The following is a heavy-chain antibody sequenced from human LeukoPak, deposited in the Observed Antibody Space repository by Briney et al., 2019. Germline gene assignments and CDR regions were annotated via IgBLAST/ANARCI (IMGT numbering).Heavy chain of an antibody. D-gene: IGHD6-13*01. Sequence: GESLKISCKGSGYSFTSYWIGWVRQMPGKGLEWMGIIYPGDSDTRYSPSFQGQVTISADKSISTAYLQWSSLKASDTAMYYCARQSRAAAGTLHFDYWGQGTLVTVSS. V-gene: IGHV5-51*01. CDR3: ARQSRAAAGTLHFDY. CDR2: IYPGDSDT. CDR1: GYSFTSYW. J-gene: IGHJ4*02.